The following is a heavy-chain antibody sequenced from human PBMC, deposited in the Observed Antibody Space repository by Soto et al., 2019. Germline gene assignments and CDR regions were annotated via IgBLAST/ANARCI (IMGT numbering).Heavy chain of an antibody. CDR1: GFTFSSYR. V-gene: IGHV3-21*01. CDR3: ARDPSAQWEPDQYFQR. CDR2: ISTESSSI. J-gene: IGHJ1*01. D-gene: IGHD1-26*01. Sequence: EVQLVESGGGLVKPGGSLRLSCAASGFTFSSYRMNWVRQAPGKGLEWVSSISTESSSIDYANSVQGRFTISRDNAKNSLDLQMNSLRAEDTAVYYCARDPSAQWEPDQYFQRWGQSTLVTVSS.